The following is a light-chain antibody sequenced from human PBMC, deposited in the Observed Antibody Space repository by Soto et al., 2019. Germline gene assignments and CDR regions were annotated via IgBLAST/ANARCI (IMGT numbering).Light chain of an antibody. CDR2: GAS. CDR3: QQYNNWPPT. CDR1: QSVSSN. J-gene: IGKJ5*01. Sequence: EIVVTQSPATLSVSPGERATLSCRASQSVSSNLAWYQQKPGQAPRLLIYGASTRATGIPARFSGSGSGKEFPLTISSLQSEDFAVYYCQQYNNWPPTFGQGTRLEIK. V-gene: IGKV3-15*01.